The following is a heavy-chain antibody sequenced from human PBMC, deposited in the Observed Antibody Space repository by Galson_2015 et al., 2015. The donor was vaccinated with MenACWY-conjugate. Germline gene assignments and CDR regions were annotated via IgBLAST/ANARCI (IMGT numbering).Heavy chain of an antibody. V-gene: IGHV3-53*01. J-gene: IGHJ5*02. CDR2: LCSGTTT. CDR3: ARSRGGYGERWLDP. Sequence: SLRLSCAASGFTVSANCMSWVRQAPGKGLEWVSILCSGTTTYYADSVKGRFTISGDNSKNTVYLQMNSLRAEDTAMYYCARSRGGYGERWLDPGGQGTLVTVSS. D-gene: IGHD5-12*01. CDR1: GFTVSANC.